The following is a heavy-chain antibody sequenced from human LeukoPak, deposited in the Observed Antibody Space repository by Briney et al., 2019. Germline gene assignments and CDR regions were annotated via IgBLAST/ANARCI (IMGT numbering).Heavy chain of an antibody. Sequence: GGSLRLSCAASGFTLSIYEMNWVRQAPGKGLEWVSYMSGSSRAIFYADSVKGRFTISRDNTKNSLYLQMNSLRAEDTAVYFCARDSVAVAGSDAFDIWGQGTMVSVSS. V-gene: IGHV3-48*03. D-gene: IGHD6-19*01. CDR1: GFTLSIYE. J-gene: IGHJ3*02. CDR2: MSGSSRAI. CDR3: ARDSVAVAGSDAFDI.